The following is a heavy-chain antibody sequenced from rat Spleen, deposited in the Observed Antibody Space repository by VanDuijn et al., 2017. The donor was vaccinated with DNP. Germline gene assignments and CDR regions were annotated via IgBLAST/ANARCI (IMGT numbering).Heavy chain of an antibody. J-gene: IGHJ3*01. CDR3: TRQRLNWFSY. CDR2: IIYNSGST. V-gene: IGHV5-31*01. Sequence: EVQLVESGGGLVQPGRSLKLSCVASGFTFSGYWMYWIRQAPGKGLEWVATIIYNSGSTFYRDSVKGRFSVSRDNAKSTLFLQMASLRSEDTATYYCTRQRLNWFSYWGQGTLVTVSS. CDR1: GFTFSGYW.